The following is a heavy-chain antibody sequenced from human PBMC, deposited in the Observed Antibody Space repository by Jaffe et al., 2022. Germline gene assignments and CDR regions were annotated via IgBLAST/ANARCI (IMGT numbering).Heavy chain of an antibody. D-gene: IGHD3-10*01. Sequence: EVQLLESGGGLVQPGGSLRLSCAASGFTFSSYAMSWVRQAPGKGLEWVSAISGSGGSTYYADSVKGRFTISRDNSKNTLYLQMNSLRAEDTAVYYCAKDQAEVQGVIMEYDYWGQGTLVTVSS. J-gene: IGHJ4*02. V-gene: IGHV3-23*01. CDR1: GFTFSSYA. CDR3: AKDQAEVQGVIMEYDY. CDR2: ISGSGGST.